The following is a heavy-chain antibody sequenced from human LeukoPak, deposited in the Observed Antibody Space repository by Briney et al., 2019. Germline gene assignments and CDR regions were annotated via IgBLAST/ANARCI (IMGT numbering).Heavy chain of an antibody. D-gene: IGHD3-22*01. CDR1: GGSISSSSYY. J-gene: IGHJ4*02. V-gene: IGHV4-39*01. Sequence: SETLSLTSTVSGGSISSSSYYWGWIRQPPGKGLEWIGSIYYSGSTYYNPSLKSRVTISVDTSKNQFSLKLSSVTAADTAVYYCARYQSGYPVYFDYWGQGTLVTVSS. CDR2: IYYSGST. CDR3: ARYQSGYPVYFDY.